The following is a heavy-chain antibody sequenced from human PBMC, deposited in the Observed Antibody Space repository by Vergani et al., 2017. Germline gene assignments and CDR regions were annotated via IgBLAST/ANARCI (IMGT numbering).Heavy chain of an antibody. CDR2: ISGSGDTI. J-gene: IGHJ6*03. D-gene: IGHD6-13*01. Sequence: EVQLLESGGGLVQPGGSLRLSCAASGFTFSSYAMSWVRQAPGKGLEWVSYISGSGDTIYYADSVKGRFTISRDNAKNSLFLQMNSLRAEDTAVYYCARSDRIAANYYYYYMDVWGKGTTVTVSS. V-gene: IGHV3-48*04. CDR3: ARSDRIAANYYYYYMDV. CDR1: GFTFSSYA.